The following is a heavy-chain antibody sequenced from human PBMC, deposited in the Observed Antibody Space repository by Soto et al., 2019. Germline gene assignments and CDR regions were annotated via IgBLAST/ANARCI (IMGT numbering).Heavy chain of an antibody. Sequence: EVQLVESGGGLVQPGRSLRLSCAASGFTFDDYAMHWVRQAPGKGLEWVSGICWNSGSIGYADSVKGRFTISRDNAKNSLYLQMNSLRAEDTALYYCAKVRDDYIWGSYPFFDYWGQGTLVTVSS. CDR2: ICWNSGSI. V-gene: IGHV3-9*01. D-gene: IGHD3-16*02. CDR3: AKVRDDYIWGSYPFFDY. J-gene: IGHJ4*02. CDR1: GFTFDDYA.